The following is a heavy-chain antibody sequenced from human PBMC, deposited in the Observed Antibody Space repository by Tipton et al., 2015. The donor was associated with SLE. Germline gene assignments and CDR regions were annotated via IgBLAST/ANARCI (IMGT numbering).Heavy chain of an antibody. CDR2: IYYSGST. V-gene: IGHV4-59*11. J-gene: IGHJ3*02. CDR1: GGSISSHY. Sequence: TLSLTCTVSGGSISSHYWSWIRQPPGKGLEWIGYIYYSGSTYCNPSLKSRVTISVDTSKNQFSLKLSSVTAADTAVYYCARGAADAFDIWGQGTMVTVSS. CDR3: ARGAADAFDI. D-gene: IGHD6-13*01.